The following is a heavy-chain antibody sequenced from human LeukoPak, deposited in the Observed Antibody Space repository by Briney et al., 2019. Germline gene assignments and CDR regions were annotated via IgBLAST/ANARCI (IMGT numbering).Heavy chain of an antibody. CDR1: GFTFSSYA. V-gene: IGHV3-23*01. D-gene: IGHD2-21*02. Sequence: GGSLRLSCAASGFTFSSYAMSWVRRAPGKGLEWVSAISGSGGSTYYADSVKGRFTISRDNSKNTLYLQMNSLRAEDTAVYYCAKVPLAYCGGDCYVHFDYWGQGTLVTVSS. J-gene: IGHJ4*02. CDR2: ISGSGGST. CDR3: AKVPLAYCGGDCYVHFDY.